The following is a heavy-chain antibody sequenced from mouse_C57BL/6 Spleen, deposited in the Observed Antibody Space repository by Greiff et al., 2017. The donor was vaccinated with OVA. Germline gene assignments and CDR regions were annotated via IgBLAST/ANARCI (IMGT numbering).Heavy chain of an antibody. D-gene: IGHD2-2*01. CDR1: GYSITSGYY. J-gene: IGHJ2*01. CDR3: ARSPRDGYGYYFDY. Sequence: VQLKESGPGLVKPSQSLSLTCSVTGYSITSGYYWNWIRQFPGNKLEWMGYISYDGSNNYNPSLKNRISITRDTSKNQFFLKLNSVTTEDTATYYCARSPRDGYGYYFDYWGQGTTLTVSS. V-gene: IGHV3-6*01. CDR2: ISYDGSN.